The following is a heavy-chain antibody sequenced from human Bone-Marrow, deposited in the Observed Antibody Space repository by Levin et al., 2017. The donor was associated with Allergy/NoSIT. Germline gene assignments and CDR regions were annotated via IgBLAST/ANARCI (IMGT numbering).Heavy chain of an antibody. CDR1: GGSFSDYS. Sequence: GSLRLSCAVYGGSFSDYSWSWIRHPPGKGLEWIGDINHSGTTSYNPSLMSRVTISVDTSKNQVSLEVNSLTAADTALYYCARERSDNYGDYFDRWGPGTLVTVSS. D-gene: IGHD4-17*01. CDR3: ARERSDNYGDYFDR. CDR2: INHSGTT. J-gene: IGHJ4*02. V-gene: IGHV4-34*01.